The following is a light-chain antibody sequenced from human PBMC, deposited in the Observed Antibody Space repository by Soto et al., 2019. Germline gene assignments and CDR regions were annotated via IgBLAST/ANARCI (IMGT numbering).Light chain of an antibody. CDR2: AAS. CDR3: QQYSIWRT. V-gene: IGKV3-15*01. CDR1: QSVSSSY. Sequence: EIVLTQSPATLSVSPGERATLSCRASQSVSSSYLAWYQQKPGQAPRLLIYAASTRATGIPARFSGSGSGTEFTLTISSLQSEDFAVYYCQQYSIWRTFGQGTKVDI. J-gene: IGKJ1*01.